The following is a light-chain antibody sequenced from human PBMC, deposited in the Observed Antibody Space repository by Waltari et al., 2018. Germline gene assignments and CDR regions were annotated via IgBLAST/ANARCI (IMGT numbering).Light chain of an antibody. CDR2: YDS. Sequence: YVLTQPPSVSVAPGETASLTCGGRNIATKGVHWYQQKAGQAPVLVIYYDSDRPSGIPERFSGSNSGNTATLTISRVEAGDGADYYCQVWDSSSASVVFGDGSRMTVL. CDR1: NIATKG. V-gene: IGLV3-21*04. CDR3: QVWDSSSASVV. J-gene: IGLJ2*01.